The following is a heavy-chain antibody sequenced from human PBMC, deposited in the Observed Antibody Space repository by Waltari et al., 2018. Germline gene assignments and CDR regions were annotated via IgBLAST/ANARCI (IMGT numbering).Heavy chain of an antibody. CDR2: IEPDATVT. J-gene: IGHJ4*02. Sequence: EVHLVESGGGLVQPGGSLRLSCTASGFAFKNYWMHWVRQAPGKGLVWVSRIEPDATVTNYADSVQGRFTVSRDNAKNTLFLHMTKLTGDDTAIYYCARSTNASFDNWGQGTLVTVS. CDR1: GFAFKNYW. D-gene: IGHD2-8*01. CDR3: ARSTNASFDN. V-gene: IGHV3-74*01.